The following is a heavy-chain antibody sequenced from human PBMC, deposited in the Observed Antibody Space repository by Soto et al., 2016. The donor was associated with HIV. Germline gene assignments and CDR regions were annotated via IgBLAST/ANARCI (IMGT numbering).Heavy chain of an antibody. CDR2: ISPNTGGT. CDR1: GYTFTDYF. J-gene: IGHJ4*02. D-gene: IGHD3-10*01. Sequence: QVQLAQSGAELKKPGASVGVSCKASGYTFTDYFIHWVRQAPGQGLEWMGWISPNTGGTKYAQKFQGRVTLTKDTSISTVYMELNRLKFDDTAVYYCARDHFGGGYFDYWGQGTLVTISS. V-gene: IGHV1-2*02. CDR3: ARDHFGGGYFDY.